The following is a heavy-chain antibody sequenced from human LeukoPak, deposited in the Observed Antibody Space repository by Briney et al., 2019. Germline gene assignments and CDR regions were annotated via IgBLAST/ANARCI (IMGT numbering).Heavy chain of an antibody. CDR3: ARVVSFMFGMDV. D-gene: IGHD3-10*02. V-gene: IGHV3-23*01. Sequence: PGGSLRLSCAVSGITLSNYGMSWVRQAPGKGLEWVAGISGSGGGTYYADSVKGRFTISRDNPKNTLYLQMNSLRAEDTAVYYCARVVSFMFGMDVWGQGTTVTVSS. J-gene: IGHJ6*02. CDR1: GITLSNYG. CDR2: ISGSGGGT.